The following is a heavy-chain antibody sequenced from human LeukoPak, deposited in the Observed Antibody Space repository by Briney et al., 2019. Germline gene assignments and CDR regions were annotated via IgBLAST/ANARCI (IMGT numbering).Heavy chain of an antibody. J-gene: IGHJ6*03. CDR1: GGTFSSYA. Sequence: SVKVSCKASGGTFSSYAISWVRQAPGQGLEWMGGIIPIFGTANYAQKFQGRVTITADKSTSTAYMELSSLRSEDTAVYYCAREARYSGSYYYYYYYYMDVWGKGTTVTVSS. D-gene: IGHD1-26*01. V-gene: IGHV1-69*06. CDR3: AREARYSGSYYYYYYYYMDV. CDR2: IIPIFGTA.